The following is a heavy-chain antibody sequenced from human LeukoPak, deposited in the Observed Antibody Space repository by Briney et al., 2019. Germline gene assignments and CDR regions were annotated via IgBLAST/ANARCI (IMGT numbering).Heavy chain of an antibody. Sequence: SETLSLTCTVSGGSISRGTFYWGWIRQPPGKGLEWIGSVYYTGTTYFNPSLKSRVTISVDTSMNHFSLKLNSVTAADTAVYYCARHVEASAVTGFDYWGQGTLVTVSS. D-gene: IGHD6-13*01. CDR3: ARHVEASAVTGFDY. CDR2: VYYTGTT. CDR1: GGSISRGTFY. V-gene: IGHV4-39*01. J-gene: IGHJ4*02.